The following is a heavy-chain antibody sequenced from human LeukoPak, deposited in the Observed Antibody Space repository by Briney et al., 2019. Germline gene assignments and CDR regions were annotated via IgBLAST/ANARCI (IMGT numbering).Heavy chain of an antibody. J-gene: IGHJ4*02. CDR2: IIPIFGTA. Sequence: SVKVSCTASGGTFSSYAISWVRQAPGQGLEWMGGIIPIFGTANYAQKFQGRVTITADESTSTAYMELSSLRSEDTAVYYCARVSVPTYYYDSSVFFDYWGQGTLVTVSS. CDR3: ARVSVPTYYYDSSVFFDY. D-gene: IGHD3-22*01. V-gene: IGHV1-69*13. CDR1: GGTFSSYA.